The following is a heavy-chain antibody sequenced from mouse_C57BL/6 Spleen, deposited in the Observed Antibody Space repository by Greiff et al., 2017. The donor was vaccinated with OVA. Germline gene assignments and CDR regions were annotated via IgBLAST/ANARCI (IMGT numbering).Heavy chain of an antibody. J-gene: IGHJ3*01. V-gene: IGHV5-6*01. CDR1: GFTFSSYG. Sequence: EVKLMESGGDLVKPGGSLKLSCAASGFTFSSYGMSWVRQTPDKRLEWVATISSGGSYTYYPDSVKGRFTISRDNAKNTLYLQMSSLKSEDTAMYYCARHGGDYDGAWFAYWGQGTLVTVSA. D-gene: IGHD2-4*01. CDR2: ISSGGSYT. CDR3: ARHGGDYDGAWFAY.